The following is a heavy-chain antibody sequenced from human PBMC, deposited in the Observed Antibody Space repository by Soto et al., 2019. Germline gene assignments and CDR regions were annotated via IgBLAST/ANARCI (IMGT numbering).Heavy chain of an antibody. CDR1: GFTFSVYW. V-gene: IGHV3-7*01. J-gene: IGHJ4*02. Sequence: GGSLRLSCEGSGFTFSVYWMSWVRQAPGKGLEWVATIKQDGSDKNCVDSVKGRFTISRDNAKNSLYLQMNSLRAEDTAVYYCARVLPYYFDYWGQGTVVTVSS. CDR3: ARVLPYYFDY. CDR2: IKQDGSDK.